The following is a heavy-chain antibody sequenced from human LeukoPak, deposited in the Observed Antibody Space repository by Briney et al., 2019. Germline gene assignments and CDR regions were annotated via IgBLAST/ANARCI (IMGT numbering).Heavy chain of an antibody. J-gene: IGHJ4*02. Sequence: GGSLRLSCAASGFTFSSYAMSWVRQAPGKGLEWVSSISGTGVTTYYADSVKGRFTISRDNSKSTLYLQMNSLRADDTAVYYCAKAAGIAAAGKFDYWGQGTLVTVSS. CDR3: AKAAGIAAAGKFDY. CDR1: GFTFSSYA. D-gene: IGHD6-13*01. CDR2: ISGTGVTT. V-gene: IGHV3-23*01.